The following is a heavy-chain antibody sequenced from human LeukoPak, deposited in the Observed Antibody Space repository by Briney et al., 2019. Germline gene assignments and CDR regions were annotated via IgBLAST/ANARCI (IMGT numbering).Heavy chain of an antibody. Sequence: GGSLRLSCAASGFTFSSYAMHSVRQPAGKGLEWVAVISYEVSNKYYADSVKGRFTISRHNSRNTLYLQMNSLRAEDTAVYHCARDWGLRGLRGLGYWGQGTLVTVSS. CDR3: ARDWGLRGLRGLGY. CDR1: GFTFSSYA. V-gene: IGHV3-30*14. J-gene: IGHJ4*02. D-gene: IGHD3-10*01. CDR2: ISYEVSNK.